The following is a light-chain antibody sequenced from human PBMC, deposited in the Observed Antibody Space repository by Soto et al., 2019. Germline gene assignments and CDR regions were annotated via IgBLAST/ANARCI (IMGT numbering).Light chain of an antibody. V-gene: IGLV2-14*01. CDR1: SSDVGGYNY. J-gene: IGLJ3*02. CDR3: SSYTSTNTWV. Sequence: QSALTQPASVSGSPGQSITISCTGTSSDVGGYNYVSWYQQHPGKAPKLMIYEVSNRPSGVSNRLSGSKSGNTASLTISGLQAEDEAHYYCSSYTSTNTWVFGGGTKVTVL. CDR2: EVS.